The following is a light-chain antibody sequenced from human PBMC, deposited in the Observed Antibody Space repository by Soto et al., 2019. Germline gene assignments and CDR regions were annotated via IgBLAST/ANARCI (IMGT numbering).Light chain of an antibody. J-gene: IGKJ2*01. CDR1: QTLLHSNGYTY. Sequence: IALTQSPLSLSVTPGEPASISCRSSQTLLHSNGYTYLNWYLQKPGQSPQLLIYLGSNRASVVPDRVSGRGSGTDFTLKINRVQAEDVGVFYCMQGLRPMYTFGQGTKLEIK. CDR3: MQGLRPMYT. V-gene: IGKV2-28*01. CDR2: LGS.